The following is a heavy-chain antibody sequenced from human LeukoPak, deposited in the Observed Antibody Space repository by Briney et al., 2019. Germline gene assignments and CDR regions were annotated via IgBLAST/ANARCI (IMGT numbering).Heavy chain of an antibody. CDR1: GFTFSSYA. V-gene: IGHV3-7*01. CDR3: AREGSTDFWSAYSVYYFDY. Sequence: PGRSLRLSCAASGFTFSSYAMHWVRQAPGKGLEWVANIKQDGSEKYYVDSVKGRFTISRDNAKNSLYLQMNGLRAEDTAVYYCAREGSTDFWSAYSVYYFDYWGQGTLVTVSS. CDR2: IKQDGSEK. D-gene: IGHD3-3*01. J-gene: IGHJ4*02.